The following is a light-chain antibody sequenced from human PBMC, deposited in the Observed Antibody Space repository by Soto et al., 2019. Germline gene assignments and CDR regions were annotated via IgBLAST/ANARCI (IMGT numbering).Light chain of an antibody. V-gene: IGKV3-20*01. J-gene: IGKJ4*01. CDR3: QHYGSFNT. CDR2: GAS. CDR1: QSLDSSF. Sequence: EIVLTPSPGTLSLSPVERATLSCRASQSLDSSFLAWYQQKPGQAPRLLIYGASTRASGIPDRISGSGSGTDFTLTISRLEPEDFAVYYCQHYGSFNTFAGGTKVDIK.